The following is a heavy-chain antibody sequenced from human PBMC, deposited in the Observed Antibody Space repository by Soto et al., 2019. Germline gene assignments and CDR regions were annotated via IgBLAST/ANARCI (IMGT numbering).Heavy chain of an antibody. V-gene: IGHV1-69*13. CDR3: ARGQEYFQH. CDR2: IILPFGTA. J-gene: IGHJ1*01. Sequence: ASVKVSCKASGYTFTSYGISWVRQAPGQGLEWMGGIILPFGTANYAQKFQGRVTITADESMTTAYMELSGLRSEDTAVYYCARGQEYFQHWGQGTLVTVS. CDR1: GYTFTSYG.